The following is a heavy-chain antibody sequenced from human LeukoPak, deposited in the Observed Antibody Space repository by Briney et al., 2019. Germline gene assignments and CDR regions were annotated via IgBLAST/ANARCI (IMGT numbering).Heavy chain of an antibody. D-gene: IGHD3-22*01. CDR3: ARYYDSSGYYFLDH. CDR1: GYTFTSYG. CDR2: MRAYSGKK. V-gene: IGHV1-18*01. Sequence: ASVKVSCKASGYTFTSYGISWVRRAPGQGVEGVGGMRAYSGKKNYVQKLQGRVTMNTDTATRTDYMEVRSLRSDDTAVYYCARYYDSSGYYFLDHWGQGTLVTVSS. J-gene: IGHJ4*02.